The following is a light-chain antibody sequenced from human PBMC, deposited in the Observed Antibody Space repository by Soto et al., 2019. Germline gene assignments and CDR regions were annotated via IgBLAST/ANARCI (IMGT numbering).Light chain of an antibody. Sequence: QSALTQPASVSGSSGQSITISCTGTSSDVGNYIFVSWYRQHPGKAPKLMIYDINNRPSGVSNRFSGSKSGNTASLTISGLQAEDEADYYCVSYTTSASYVFGTGTQLTVL. V-gene: IGLV2-14*01. CDR2: DIN. CDR3: VSYTTSASYV. J-gene: IGLJ1*01. CDR1: SSDVGNYIF.